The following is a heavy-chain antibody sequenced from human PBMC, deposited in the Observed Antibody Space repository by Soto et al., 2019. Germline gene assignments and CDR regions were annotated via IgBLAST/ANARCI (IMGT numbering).Heavy chain of an antibody. CDR3: ARDVGYYYGSGPMDV. Sequence: GGSLRLSSAASGFTFSSYGMHWVRQAPGKGLEWVAVIWYDGSNKYYADSVKGRFTISRDNSKNTLYLQMNSLRAEDTAVYYCARDVGYYYGSGPMDVWGQGTTVTVSS. J-gene: IGHJ6*02. V-gene: IGHV3-33*01. CDR2: IWYDGSNK. D-gene: IGHD3-10*01. CDR1: GFTFSSYG.